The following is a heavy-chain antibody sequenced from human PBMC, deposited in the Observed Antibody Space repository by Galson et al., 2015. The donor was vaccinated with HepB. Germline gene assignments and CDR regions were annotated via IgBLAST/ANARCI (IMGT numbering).Heavy chain of an antibody. V-gene: IGHV3-48*01. CDR1: GFTFSSYS. Sequence: SLRLSCAASGFTFSSYSMNWVRQAPGKGLEWVSYISSSSSTIYYADYVKGRFTISRDNAKNSLYLQMNSLRAEDTAVYYCARDELAYCGGDSPGWFDPWGQGTLVTVSS. D-gene: IGHD2-21*02. CDR3: ARDELAYCGGDSPGWFDP. CDR2: ISSSSSTI. J-gene: IGHJ5*02.